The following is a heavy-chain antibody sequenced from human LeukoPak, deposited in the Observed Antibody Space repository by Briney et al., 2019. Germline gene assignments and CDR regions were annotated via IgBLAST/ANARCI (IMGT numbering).Heavy chain of an antibody. CDR1: GGSISSYY. J-gene: IGHJ4*02. V-gene: IGHV4-59*01. CDR2: IYYSGST. Sequence: SETLSLTCTVSGGSISSYYWSWIRQPPGKGLEWIGYIYYSGSTNYNPSLKSRVTISVDTSKNQFSLKLSSVTAADTAVYYCASGRGYSYNYYFDYWGQGTLVTVSS. D-gene: IGHD5-18*01. CDR3: ASGRGYSYNYYFDY.